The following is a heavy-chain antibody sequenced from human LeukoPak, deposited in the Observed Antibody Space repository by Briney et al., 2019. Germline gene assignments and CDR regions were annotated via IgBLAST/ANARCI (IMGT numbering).Heavy chain of an antibody. CDR2: INPSGGST. CDR1: GYTFTSYY. CDR3: AKDRKRFATAGVTVYY. D-gene: IGHD4-23*01. V-gene: IGHV1-46*01. Sequence: ASVKVSCKASGYTFTSYYMHWVRQAPGQGLEWTGIINPSGGSTSYAQKFQGRVTMTRDTSTSTVYMELSSLRSEDTAVYYCAKDRKRFATAGVTVYYWGQGTLVTVSS. J-gene: IGHJ4*02.